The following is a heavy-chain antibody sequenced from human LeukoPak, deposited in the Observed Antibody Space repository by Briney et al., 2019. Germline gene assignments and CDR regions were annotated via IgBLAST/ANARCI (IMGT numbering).Heavy chain of an antibody. CDR1: GFTFSSYA. CDR2: ISGSGGGT. CDR3: AKDKGYYLDGMDV. J-gene: IGHJ6*02. Sequence: PGGSLRLSCAASGFTFSSYAMSWVRQAPGKGLEWVSGISGSGGGTYYADSVKGRFTISRDNSKNTLYLQMNSLRAEDTAVYYCAKDKGYYLDGMDVWGQGTTVTVSS. V-gene: IGHV3-23*01. D-gene: IGHD2-15*01.